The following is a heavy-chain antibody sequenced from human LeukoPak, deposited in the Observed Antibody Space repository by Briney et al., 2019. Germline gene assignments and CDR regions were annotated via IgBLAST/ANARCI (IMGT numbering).Heavy chain of an antibody. Sequence: GGSLRLSCLASGFTFSSYAMHWVRQAPGKGLEWVAVISHDGRTEFYADAVKGRFTISRDNSKNTLDLQMFSLRAEDTAVYYCTKEVTPYTSGWYFQHWGQGTLVTVSS. CDR2: ISHDGRTE. D-gene: IGHD6-25*01. CDR3: TKEVTPYTSGWYFQH. V-gene: IGHV3-30*18. J-gene: IGHJ1*01. CDR1: GFTFSSYA.